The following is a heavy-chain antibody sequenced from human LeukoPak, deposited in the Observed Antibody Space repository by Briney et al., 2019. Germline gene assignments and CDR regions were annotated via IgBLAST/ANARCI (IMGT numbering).Heavy chain of an antibody. J-gene: IGHJ4*02. Sequence: SETLSLTCTVSGGSISSYYWSWIRQPPGKGLEWIGYIYYSGSTNYNPSLKSRVTISLDKSKNQFSLRLNSVTAADTAVYYCVRDMGSSTSKDWGQGTLVTVSS. D-gene: IGHD6-13*01. CDR2: IYYSGST. V-gene: IGHV4-59*12. CDR3: VRDMGSSTSKD. CDR1: GGSISSYY.